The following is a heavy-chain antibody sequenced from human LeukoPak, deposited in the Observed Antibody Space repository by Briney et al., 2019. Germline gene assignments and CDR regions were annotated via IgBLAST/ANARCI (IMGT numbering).Heavy chain of an antibody. D-gene: IGHD4-23*01. Sequence: SETLSLTCAVYGGSFSGYYWSWIRQPPGKGLEWIGEINHSGSTNYNPSLKSRVTISVDRSKNQFSLKLSSVTAADTAVYYCARVSWSNYGGKGRDAFDIWGQGTMVTVSS. J-gene: IGHJ3*02. V-gene: IGHV4-34*01. CDR2: INHSGST. CDR1: GGSFSGYY. CDR3: ARVSWSNYGGKGRDAFDI.